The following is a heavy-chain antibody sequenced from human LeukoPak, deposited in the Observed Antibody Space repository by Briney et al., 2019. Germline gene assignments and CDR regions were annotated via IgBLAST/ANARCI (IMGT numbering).Heavy chain of an antibody. D-gene: IGHD2-15*01. CDR3: ARLQCSGGSCYWVDY. V-gene: IGHV5-51*01. CDR2: IYPGDSDT. CDR1: GYSFTSYW. J-gene: IGHJ4*02. Sequence: GESLKISCKGSGYSFTSYWIGWVRQLPGKGLEWMEIIYPGDSDTRYSPSFQGQVTISADKSISTAYLQWSSLKASDTAMYYCARLQCSGGSCYWVDYWGQGTLVTVSS.